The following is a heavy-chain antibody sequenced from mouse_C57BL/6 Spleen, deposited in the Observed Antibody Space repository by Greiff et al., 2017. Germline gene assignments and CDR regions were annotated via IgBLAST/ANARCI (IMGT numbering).Heavy chain of an antibody. Sequence: QVQLQQSGPELVKPGASVKISCKASGYAFSSSWMNWVKQRPGKGLEWIGRIYPGDGDTNYNGKFKGKATLTADKSSSTAYMQLSSLTSEDSAVYFCARRGDSSGYLDYWGQATTLTVSS. CDR3: ARRGDSSGYLDY. D-gene: IGHD3-2*02. CDR2: IYPGDGDT. V-gene: IGHV1-82*01. J-gene: IGHJ2*01. CDR1: GYAFSSSW.